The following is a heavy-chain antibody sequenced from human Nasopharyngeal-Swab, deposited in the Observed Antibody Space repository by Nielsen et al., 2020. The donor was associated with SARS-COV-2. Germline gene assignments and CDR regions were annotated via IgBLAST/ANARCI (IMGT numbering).Heavy chain of an antibody. CDR2: TNSYTGGT. CDR1: GYRFTDYF. D-gene: IGHD2/OR15-2a*01. J-gene: IGHJ6*02. CDR3: ARDRATASYFYYSAMEV. Sequence: SVMVPCKASGYRFTDYFILWVRQAPGQGLEWVGRTNSYTGGTSYAPQFEGRVTMTTDTSISTTYMDLTRLTSDDTAVYYCARDRATASYFYYSAMEVWGQGTTVTVSS. V-gene: IGHV1-2*06.